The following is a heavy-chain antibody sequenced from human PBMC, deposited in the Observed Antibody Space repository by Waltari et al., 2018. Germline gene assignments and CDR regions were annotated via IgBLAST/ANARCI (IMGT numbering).Heavy chain of an antibody. CDR3: ARDSRHCSGGSCYPGAFDI. D-gene: IGHD2-15*01. CDR2: INPSGGTK. V-gene: IGHV1-46*01. Sequence: QVQLVQSGAEVKKPGASVKVSCKASGYTFTSYYMYWVRQAPGQGLEWMGIINPSGGTKSDAQKFPGRVTMTRDTPTSTVYMELSSLRSEDTAVYYCARDSRHCSGGSCYPGAFDIWGQGTMVTVSS. CDR1: GYTFTSYY. J-gene: IGHJ3*02.